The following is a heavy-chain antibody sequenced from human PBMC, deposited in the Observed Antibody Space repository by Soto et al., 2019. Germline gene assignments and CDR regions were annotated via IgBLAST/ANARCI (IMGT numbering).Heavy chain of an antibody. V-gene: IGHV1-18*01. CDR2: ISAYNGNT. D-gene: IGHD3-10*01. CDR1: GYTFTSYG. Sequence: QVQLVQSGAEVKKPGASVKVSCKASGYTFTSYGISWVRQAPGQGLEWMGWISAYNGNTNYAQKVQGRVTMTTDTSXSTXXXXXXXXXXXXXXXXXXXXEYYYGSGPWYWGQGTLVTVSS. J-gene: IGHJ4*02. CDR3: XXEYYYGSGPWY.